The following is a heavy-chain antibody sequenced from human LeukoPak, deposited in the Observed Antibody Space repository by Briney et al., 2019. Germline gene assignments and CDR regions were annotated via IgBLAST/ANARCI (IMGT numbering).Heavy chain of an antibody. CDR2: ISSSSSYI. J-gene: IGHJ4*02. CDR1: GFTFSSYS. CDR3: ARLFVYGSGAEAFDY. D-gene: IGHD3-10*01. V-gene: IGHV3-21*06. Sequence: GGSLRLSCAASGFTFSSYSMNWVRQAPGKGLEWVSSISSSSSYIYYADSVKGRFTISRDNAKNSLYLQMDSLRAEDTAVYYCARLFVYGSGAEAFDYWGQGALVTVSS.